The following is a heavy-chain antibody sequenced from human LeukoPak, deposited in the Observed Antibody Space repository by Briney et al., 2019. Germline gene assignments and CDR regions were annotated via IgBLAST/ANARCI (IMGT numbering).Heavy chain of an antibody. Sequence: SETLSLTCAVYGGSFSGYYWSWIRQPPGKGLEWIGEINHSGSTNYNPSPKSRVTISVDTSKNRFSLKLSSVTAADTAVYYCARGRGLMITFGGVIVIQNWFDPWGQGTLITVSS. CDR2: INHSGST. CDR1: GGSFSGYY. D-gene: IGHD3-16*02. V-gene: IGHV4-34*01. J-gene: IGHJ5*02. CDR3: ARGRGLMITFGGVIVIQNWFDP.